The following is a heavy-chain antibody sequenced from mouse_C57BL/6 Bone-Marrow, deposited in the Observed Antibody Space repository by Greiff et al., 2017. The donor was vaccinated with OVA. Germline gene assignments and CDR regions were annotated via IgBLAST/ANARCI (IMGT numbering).Heavy chain of an antibody. V-gene: IGHV7-1*01. CDR1: GFTFSDFY. J-gene: IGHJ1*03. Sequence: DVMLVESGGGLVQSGRSLRLSCATSGFTFSDFYMEWVRHAPGKGLEWIAASRNKANDYTTEYSASVKGRFIVSRDTSQSILYLQMNALRAEATDIYYCARDDYYWYFDVWGKGTTVTVSS. CDR2: SRNKANDYTT. CDR3: ARDDYYWYFDV.